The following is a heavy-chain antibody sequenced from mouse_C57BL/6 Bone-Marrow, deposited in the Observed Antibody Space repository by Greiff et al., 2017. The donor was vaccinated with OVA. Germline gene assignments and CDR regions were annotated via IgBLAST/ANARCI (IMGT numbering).Heavy chain of an antibody. D-gene: IGHD2-1*01. J-gene: IGHJ3*01. V-gene: IGHV3-6*01. Sequence: EVQLQQSGPGLVKPSQSLSLTCSVTGYSITSGYYWNWIRQFPGNKLEWMGYISYDGSNNYNPSLKNRISITRDKSKNQFFLTLNSVTTEDTATYYCAREGGNYWFAYWGQGTLVTVSA. CDR1: GYSITSGYY. CDR3: AREGGNYWFAY. CDR2: ISYDGSN.